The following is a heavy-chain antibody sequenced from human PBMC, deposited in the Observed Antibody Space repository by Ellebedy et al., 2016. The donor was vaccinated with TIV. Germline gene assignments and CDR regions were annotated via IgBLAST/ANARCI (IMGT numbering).Heavy chain of an antibody. D-gene: IGHD6-13*01. J-gene: IGHJ1*01. V-gene: IGHV1-3*04. CDR2: INTGNGNT. Sequence: AASVKVSCKASGYTITAYAMHWVRQAPGQRPEWIGWINTGNGNTKYSQKFQGRATITRDASASSAHMELSSLRSEDTAVYYCARSGGAAAGTLQFFQHWGQGTLVTVSS. CDR1: GYTITAYA. CDR3: ARSGGAAAGTLQFFQH.